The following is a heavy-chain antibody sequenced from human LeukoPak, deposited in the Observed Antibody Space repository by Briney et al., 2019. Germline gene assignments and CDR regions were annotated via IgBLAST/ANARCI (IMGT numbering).Heavy chain of an antibody. J-gene: IGHJ3*02. CDR3: ARSMIVVAHDAFDI. CDR2: IYSGGST. Sequence: PGGSLRLSCAASGFTVSSNYMSWVRQAPGKGLEWVSVIYSGGSTYYADSVKGRFTISRDNSKNTLYLQMNSLRAEDTAVYYCARSMIVVAHDAFDIWGQGTMVTVSS. D-gene: IGHD3-22*01. CDR1: GFTVSSNY. V-gene: IGHV3-53*01.